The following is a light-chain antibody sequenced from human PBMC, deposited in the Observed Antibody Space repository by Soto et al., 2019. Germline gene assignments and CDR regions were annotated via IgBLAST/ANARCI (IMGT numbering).Light chain of an antibody. J-gene: IGLJ3*02. Sequence: SYELTQPLSVSVALGQTARITRGGNNIGSKNVHWYQQKPGQAPGLVIYRDSNRPSGIPERFSGSNSGNTATLTISRAQAEDDADYYCQVWDSSTARVFGGGTELTVL. CDR1: NIGSKN. V-gene: IGLV3-9*01. CDR2: RDS. CDR3: QVWDSSTARV.